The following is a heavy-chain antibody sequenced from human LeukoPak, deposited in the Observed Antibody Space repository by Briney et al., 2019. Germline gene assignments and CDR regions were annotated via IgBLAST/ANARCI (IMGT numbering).Heavy chain of an antibody. D-gene: IGHD6-13*01. CDR2: IYHSGST. CDR3: ARAYSSSWYFNWFDP. Sequence: SETLSLTCTVSGYSISSGYYWGWIRQPPGKGLEWIGSIYHSGSTYYNPPLKSRVTISVDTSKNQFSLQLTSVTAADTAVYYCARAYSSSWYFNWFDPWGQGTLVTVSS. J-gene: IGHJ5*02. V-gene: IGHV4-38-2*02. CDR1: GYSISSGYY.